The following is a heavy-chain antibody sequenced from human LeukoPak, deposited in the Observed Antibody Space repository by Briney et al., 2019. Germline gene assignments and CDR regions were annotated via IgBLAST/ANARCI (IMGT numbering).Heavy chain of an antibody. V-gene: IGHV1-46*01. CDR3: AHTKKGYSYGSTSPNYYYYYMDV. J-gene: IGHJ6*03. Sequence: ASVKVSCKASGYTFTSYYMHWVRQAPGQGLEWMGIINPSGGSTSYAQKFQGRVTMTTDTSTSTAYMELRSLRSDDTAVYYCAHTKKGYSYGSTSPNYYYYYMDVWGKGTTVTVSS. CDR2: INPSGGST. CDR1: GYTFTSYY. D-gene: IGHD5-18*01.